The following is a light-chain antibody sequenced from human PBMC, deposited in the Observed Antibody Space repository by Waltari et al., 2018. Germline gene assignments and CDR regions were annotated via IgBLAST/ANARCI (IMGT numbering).Light chain of an antibody. CDR3: QMYVRLPVT. Sequence: ERATLACRASQSVGRALAGYQQKPGQAPRLLIYDASSRTTGISDKFSGSGSGTDFSLTISRVEPEDFAVYFCQMYVRLPVTFGQGTKVEVK. J-gene: IGKJ1*01. CDR2: DAS. V-gene: IGKV3-20*01. CDR1: QSVGRA.